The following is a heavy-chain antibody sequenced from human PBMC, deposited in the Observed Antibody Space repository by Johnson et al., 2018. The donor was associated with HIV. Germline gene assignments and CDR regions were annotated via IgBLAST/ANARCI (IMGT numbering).Heavy chain of an antibody. Sequence: QVQLVESGGGVVQPGRSLRLSCAASGFTFSSYAMHWVRQAPGKGLEWVAVISYDGSNKYYADSVKGRFTISRDNAKNSLSLQMISLRAEDTAIYYCVRDSSGYSGFDIWGQGTMVTVSS. CDR1: GFTFSSYA. CDR2: ISYDGSNK. V-gene: IGHV3-30-3*01. D-gene: IGHD3-22*01. J-gene: IGHJ3*02. CDR3: VRDSSGYSGFDI.